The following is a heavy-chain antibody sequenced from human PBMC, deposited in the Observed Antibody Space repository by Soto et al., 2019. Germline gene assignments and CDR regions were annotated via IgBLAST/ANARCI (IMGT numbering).Heavy chain of an antibody. CDR3: AREDYYDSSGYRY. J-gene: IGHJ4*02. D-gene: IGHD3-22*01. CDR1: GGSISSGGYY. V-gene: IGHV4-31*03. CDR2: IYYSGST. Sequence: SETLSLTCTVSGGSISSGGYYWSWIRQHPGKGLEWIGYIYYSGSTYYNPSLKSRVTISVDTSKNQFSLKLSSVTAADTAVYYCAREDYYDSSGYRYWGQGTLVTVSS.